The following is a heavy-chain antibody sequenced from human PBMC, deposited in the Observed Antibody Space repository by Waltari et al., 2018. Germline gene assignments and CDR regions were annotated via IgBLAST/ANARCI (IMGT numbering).Heavy chain of an antibody. V-gene: IGHV3-48*02. Sequence: EVQLVESGGGLVQPGGSLRLSRAASGFTFNTYYMNWVRQGPGKGLEWVSYISSGSCLIDYADSVKGRFTISRDNAKNSLYLQMNSLRDEDTAVYYCVRARWYDVWGQGTTVTVSS. J-gene: IGHJ6*02. CDR1: GFTFNTYY. D-gene: IGHD2-15*01. CDR2: ISSGSCLI. CDR3: VRARWYDV.